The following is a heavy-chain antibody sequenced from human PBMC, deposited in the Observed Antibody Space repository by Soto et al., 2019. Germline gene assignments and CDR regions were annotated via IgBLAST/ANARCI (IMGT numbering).Heavy chain of an antibody. D-gene: IGHD3-22*01. J-gene: IGHJ4*02. CDR1: GYSFAGYW. CDR2: IDPSDSQT. CDR3: ARQIYDSDTGPNFQYYFDS. V-gene: IGHV5-10-1*01. Sequence: GESLKISCKGSGYSFAGYWITWVRQKPGKGLEWMGRIDPSDSQTYYSPSFRGHVTISVTKSITTVFLQRSSLRASDTAMYYCARQIYDSDTGPNFQYYFDSWGQGTPVTVSS.